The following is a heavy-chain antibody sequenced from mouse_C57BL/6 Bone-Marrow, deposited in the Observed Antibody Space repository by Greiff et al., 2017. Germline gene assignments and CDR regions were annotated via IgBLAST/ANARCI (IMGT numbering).Heavy chain of an antibody. CDR2: LDPENGDT. J-gene: IGHJ1*03. CDR1: GFNIKDDY. CDR3: TTGAGV. Sequence: VHVKQSGAELVRPGASVKLSCTASGFNIKDDYMHWVKQRPEQGLEWIGWLDPENGDTEYASKFQGKATITADTSSNTAYLQRSSLTSEDTAVYYCTTGAGVWGTGTTVTVSS. V-gene: IGHV14-4*01.